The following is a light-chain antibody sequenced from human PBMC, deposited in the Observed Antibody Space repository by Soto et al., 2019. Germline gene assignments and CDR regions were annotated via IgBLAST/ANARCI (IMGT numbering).Light chain of an antibody. J-gene: IGLJ3*02. CDR1: TSNIGKNT. Sequence: QSVLTQPPSVSEGPGQRVTISCSGSTSNIGKNTVNWYQQLPGEAPKLFIYYDDLLASGVSDRFSGYKSGTSASLAISGLQSEDEADYYCGAWDDSLNGGVFGGGTKLTVL. CDR2: YDD. CDR3: GAWDDSLNGGV. V-gene: IGLV1-36*01.